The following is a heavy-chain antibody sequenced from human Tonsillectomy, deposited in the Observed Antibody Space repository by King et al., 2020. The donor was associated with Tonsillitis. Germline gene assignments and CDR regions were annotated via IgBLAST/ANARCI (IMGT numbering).Heavy chain of an antibody. D-gene: IGHD1-14*01. V-gene: IGHV3-9*01. J-gene: IGHJ4*02. CDR1: GFTFDDYG. CDR2: IRWDRWSI. Sequence: VQLVESGGGLVQPGRSLRLSCAASGFTFDDYGMHLVLQAPGKGLEWVSGIRWDRWSIGYADSVKGRFTISRDNAKNSLYLQMNSLRAEDTALYYCAKDGPPRSTRINYFGHWGQGTLVTVSS. CDR3: AKDGPPRSTRINYFGH.